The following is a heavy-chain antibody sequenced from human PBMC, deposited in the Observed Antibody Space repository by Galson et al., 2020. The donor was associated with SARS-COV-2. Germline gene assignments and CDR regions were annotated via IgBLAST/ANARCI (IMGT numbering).Heavy chain of an antibody. V-gene: IGHV3-49*03. D-gene: IGHD3-10*02. CDR1: GFTFGDYA. CDR2: IRSNDYGGTT. CDR3: TRDLFTMLEYYFYMYV. Sequence: LSCTASGFTFGDYAMSWFRKAPGKGLERVGFIRSNDYGGTTEYAASVKGRFTISSDDSKSIAYLQMNSLKTEDTAVYYCTRDLFTMLEYYFYMYVWGKWTTVTGSS. J-gene: IGHJ6*03.